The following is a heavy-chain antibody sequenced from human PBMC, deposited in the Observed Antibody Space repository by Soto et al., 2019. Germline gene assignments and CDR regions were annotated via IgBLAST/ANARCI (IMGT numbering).Heavy chain of an antibody. CDR2: IYYSGST. D-gene: IGHD1-7*01. J-gene: IGHJ6*02. CDR1: GGSISSGGYY. V-gene: IGHV4-31*03. CDR3: ARDTGTTIFYYYGMDV. Sequence: SETLSLTCTVSGGSISSGGYYWSWIRQHPGKGLEWIGYIYYSGSTYYNPSLKSRVTISVDTSKNQFSLKLSSVTAADTAVYYCARDTGTTIFYYYGMDVWGQGTTVTVSS.